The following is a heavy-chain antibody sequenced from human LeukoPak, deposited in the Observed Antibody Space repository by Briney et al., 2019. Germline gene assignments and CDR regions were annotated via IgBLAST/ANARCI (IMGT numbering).Heavy chain of an antibody. Sequence: GGSLGLSCAASGFTFTSSWMSWVRQAPGKGLEWVANIRPDGSEKYYVDSVKGRFTISRDNAKNSLYLQMNGLGAEDTALYYCARDRSRSAYWGQGTLVTVSS. V-gene: IGHV3-7*01. CDR2: IRPDGSEK. CDR1: GFTFTSSW. CDR3: ARDRSRSAY. J-gene: IGHJ4*02. D-gene: IGHD3-3*01.